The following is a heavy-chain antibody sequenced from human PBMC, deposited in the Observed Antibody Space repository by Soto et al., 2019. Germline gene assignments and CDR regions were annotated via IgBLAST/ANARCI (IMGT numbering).Heavy chain of an antibody. CDR2: IYHSGST. CDR3: AREIGYCISTSCQYYFDY. J-gene: IGHJ4*02. Sequence: NPSETLSLTCAVSGGSISSGGYSWSWIRQPPGKGLEWIGYIYHSGSTYYNPSLKSRVTISVDRSKNQFSLKLSSVTAADTAVYYCAREIGYCISTSCQYYFDYWGQGTLVTVSS. V-gene: IGHV4-30-2*01. CDR1: GGSISSGGYS. D-gene: IGHD2-2*03.